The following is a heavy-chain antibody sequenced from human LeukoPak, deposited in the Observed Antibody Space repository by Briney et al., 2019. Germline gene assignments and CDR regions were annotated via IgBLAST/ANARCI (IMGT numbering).Heavy chain of an antibody. Sequence: GGSLRLSCVASGFTFTNYAMSWIRQAPGKGLEWVSTISNTGTDTYYADSVQSRFTISRDNSENTLYLQMNNLRAEDTAIYYCAKVPYSDYGSGRPPFMDAWGQGTTVAVSS. CDR2: ISNTGTDT. V-gene: IGHV3-23*01. CDR3: AKVPYSDYGSGRPPFMDA. D-gene: IGHD3-10*01. J-gene: IGHJ6*02. CDR1: GFTFTNYA.